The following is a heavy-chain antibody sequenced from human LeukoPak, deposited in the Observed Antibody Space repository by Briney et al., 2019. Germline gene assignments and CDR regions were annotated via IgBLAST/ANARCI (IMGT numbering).Heavy chain of an antibody. CDR2: ISSGSDTI. CDR3: ARPYCAGTSCPTFEY. D-gene: IGHD2-2*01. V-gene: IGHV3-48*01. CDR1: GFAFSSYN. J-gene: IGHJ4*02. Sequence: GGSLRLSCAASGFAFSSYNMNWVRQAPGKGLEWVSYISSGSDTIFYADSVKGRFTISRDNAKNSLYLQMNSLRAEDTAVYYCARPYCAGTSCPTFEYWGQGTLVTVSS.